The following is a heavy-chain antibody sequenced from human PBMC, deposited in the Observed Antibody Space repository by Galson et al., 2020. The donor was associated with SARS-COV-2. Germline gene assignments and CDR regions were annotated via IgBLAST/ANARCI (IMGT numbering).Heavy chain of an antibody. CDR1: GFTFSSYW. D-gene: IGHD6-19*01. CDR2: IKQDGSEK. Sequence: GGSLRLSCAASGFTFSSYWMSWVRQAPGKGLEWVANIKQDGSEKYYVDSVKGRFTISRANAKNSLYLQMNSLRAEDTAVYYCVAGIRDNYYYDGMDVWGQGTTVTVSS. J-gene: IGHJ6*02. CDR3: VAGIRDNYYYDGMDV. V-gene: IGHV3-7*05.